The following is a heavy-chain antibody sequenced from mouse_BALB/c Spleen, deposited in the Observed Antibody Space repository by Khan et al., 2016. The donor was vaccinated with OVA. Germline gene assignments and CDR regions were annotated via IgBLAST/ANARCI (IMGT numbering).Heavy chain of an antibody. J-gene: IGHJ4*01. D-gene: IGHD2-10*02. Sequence: VQLKQSGTELVRPGASVKLSCKTSGYIFTSYWIHWVKQRSGQGLEWIARIYPGTGSTYSNEKFKGKATLTADKSSSTAYMQLSSLNSEQSAVYFCARWKYGNDLESLDYWGQGTSVTVSS. CDR1: GYIFTSYW. CDR3: ARWKYGNDLESLDY. CDR2: IYPGTGST. V-gene: IGHV1S132*01.